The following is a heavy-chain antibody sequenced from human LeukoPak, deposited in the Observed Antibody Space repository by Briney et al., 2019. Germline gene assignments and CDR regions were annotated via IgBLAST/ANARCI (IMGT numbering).Heavy chain of an antibody. V-gene: IGHV1-46*01. CDR2: INPSGGST. D-gene: IGHD3-22*01. CDR3: AAAPESSGYYNYGMDV. CDR1: GYTFTNYY. Sequence: ASVKVSCEASGYTFTNYYIHWVRQAPGQGLEWMGIINPSGGSTSYAQKFQGRVTMTRDTSTSTVYMELSSLRSEDTAVYYCAAAPESSGYYNYGMDVWGQGTTVTVSS. J-gene: IGHJ6*02.